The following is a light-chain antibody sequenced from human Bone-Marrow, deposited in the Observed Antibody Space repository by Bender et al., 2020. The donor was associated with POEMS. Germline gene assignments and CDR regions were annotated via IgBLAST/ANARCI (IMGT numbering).Light chain of an antibody. V-gene: IGLV2-23*02. CDR2: EVR. J-gene: IGLJ2*01. CDR1: SSDVGAYNL. Sequence: QSALTQPASVSGSPGQSITISCTGASSDVGAYNLVSWYQQHPGKAPKLLIYEVRKRPSGVSNRFSGSKSDNTASLTISGLQAEDEADYYCCSYSGSRNVVFGGGTRLTVL. CDR3: CSYSGSRNVV.